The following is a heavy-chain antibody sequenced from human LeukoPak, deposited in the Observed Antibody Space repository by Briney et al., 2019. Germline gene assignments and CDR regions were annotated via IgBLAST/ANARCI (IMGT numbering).Heavy chain of an antibody. CDR1: GGSFRGYN. Sequence: SETLSLTCAVYGGSFRGYNWTWIRQPPGKGPEYMGEINHSGSTNYNPSLKSRVTISVDTSKNQFSLKLSSVTAADTAVYYCARRLRSGSYYLLFDYWGQGTLVTVSS. J-gene: IGHJ4*02. CDR2: INHSGST. D-gene: IGHD3-10*02. V-gene: IGHV4-34*01. CDR3: ARRLRSGSYYLLFDY.